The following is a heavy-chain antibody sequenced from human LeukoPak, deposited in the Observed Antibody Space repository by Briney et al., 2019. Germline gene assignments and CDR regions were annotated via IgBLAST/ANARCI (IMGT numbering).Heavy chain of an antibody. Sequence: GGSLRLSCAASGFTFSSYAMSWVRQAPGKGLEWVSAISGSGGSTYYADSVKGRFTISRDNAKNSLYLQMNSLRAEDTAVYYCARDVDLSWGLRYFDYWGQGTLVTVSS. CDR3: ARDVDLSWGLRYFDY. CDR1: GFTFSSYA. V-gene: IGHV3-23*01. CDR2: ISGSGGST. J-gene: IGHJ4*02. D-gene: IGHD2/OR15-2a*01.